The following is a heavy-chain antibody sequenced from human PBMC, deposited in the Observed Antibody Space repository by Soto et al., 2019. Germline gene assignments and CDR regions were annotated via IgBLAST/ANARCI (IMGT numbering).Heavy chain of an antibody. CDR1: GFTFSSYG. D-gene: IGHD2-2*01. CDR2: ISYDGSNK. Sequence: QVQLVESGGGVVQPGRSLRLSCAASGFTFSSYGMHWVRQAPGKGQEWVAVISYDGSNKYYADSVKGRFTISRDNSKNTLYLQMNSLRAEDTAVYYCAKPVPAATVLSDAFDIWGQGTMVTVSS. J-gene: IGHJ3*02. CDR3: AKPVPAATVLSDAFDI. V-gene: IGHV3-30*18.